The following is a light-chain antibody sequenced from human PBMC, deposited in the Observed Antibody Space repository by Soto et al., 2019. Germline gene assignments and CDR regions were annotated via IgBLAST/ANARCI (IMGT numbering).Light chain of an antibody. Sequence: EIVLTQSPATLSLSPGERATLSCRASQSVSNSLAWYQQKPGQAPRLLIYDTSNRATGIPARFSGSGSGTDFTLTISSLEPEDFAVYYCQQGLNWPLTFGGGTKVEIK. V-gene: IGKV3-11*01. CDR1: QSVSNS. CDR2: DTS. J-gene: IGKJ4*01. CDR3: QQGLNWPLT.